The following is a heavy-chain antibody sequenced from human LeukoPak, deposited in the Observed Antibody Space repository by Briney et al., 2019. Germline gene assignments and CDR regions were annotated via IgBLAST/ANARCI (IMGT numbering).Heavy chain of an antibody. Sequence: GGSLRLSCAASGFTFNRYGMHWVRPAPGKGLEWVAYIGHDGSNKYSADSVKGRLTISRDSSKNTLYLQMNSLRAEDTAVYYCARDVRIVYYDRSPDYWGQGTLVTVSS. D-gene: IGHD3-22*01. CDR3: ARDVRIVYYDRSPDY. CDR2: IGHDGSNK. CDR1: GFTFNRYG. V-gene: IGHV3-30*02. J-gene: IGHJ4*02.